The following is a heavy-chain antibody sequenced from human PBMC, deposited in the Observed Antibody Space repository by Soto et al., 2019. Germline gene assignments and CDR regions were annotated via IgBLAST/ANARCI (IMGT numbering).Heavy chain of an antibody. Sequence: QVQLVQSGPEVRRPGASVNVSCKASGYTFSGYYIHWVRQAPGQGLEWMGWINPNSGATNYPQKFRGRVTMTRDTSISTAYMELSRLRSXXTAIYYCARDYELWXLRGKLIDIWGPGTMVTVSS. D-gene: IGHD3-10*01. J-gene: IGHJ3*02. CDR1: GYTFSGYY. V-gene: IGHV1-2*02. CDR3: ARDYELWXLRGKLIDI. CDR2: INPNSGAT.